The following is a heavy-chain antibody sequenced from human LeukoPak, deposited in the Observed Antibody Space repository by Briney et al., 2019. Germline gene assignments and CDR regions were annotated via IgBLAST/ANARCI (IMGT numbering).Heavy chain of an antibody. CDR2: IRYDGSNK. Sequence: GGSLRLSCAASGFTFSSYGMHWVRQAPGKGLERVAFIRYDGSNKYYADSVKGRFTISRDNSKNTLYLQMNSLRAEDTAEYYCAKSPPSGSYYFDYWGQGTPVTVSS. CDR1: GFTFSSYG. J-gene: IGHJ4*02. V-gene: IGHV3-30*02. D-gene: IGHD1-26*01. CDR3: AKSPPSGSYYFDY.